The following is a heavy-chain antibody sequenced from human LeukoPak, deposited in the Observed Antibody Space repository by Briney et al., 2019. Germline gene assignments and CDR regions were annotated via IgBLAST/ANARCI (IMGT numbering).Heavy chain of an antibody. CDR2: INHSGST. CDR3: ARGYWYQPRLGHRDYYYYMDV. CDR1: GGSFSGYY. D-gene: IGHD2-2*01. Sequence: SETLSLTCAVYGGSFSGYYWSWIRQPPGKGLEWIGEINHSGSTNYNPSLKSRVTISVDTSKNQFSLKLSSVTAADTAVYYCARGYWYQPRLGHRDYYYYMDVWGKGTTVTVSS. J-gene: IGHJ6*03. V-gene: IGHV4-34*01.